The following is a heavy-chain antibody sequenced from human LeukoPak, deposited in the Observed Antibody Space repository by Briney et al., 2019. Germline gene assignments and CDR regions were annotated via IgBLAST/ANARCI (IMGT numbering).Heavy chain of an antibody. J-gene: IGHJ6*02. V-gene: IGHV4-30-4*01. CDR2: IYYSGST. CDR1: GGSISSGDYY. D-gene: IGHD3-22*01. Sequence: SQTLSLTCTVSGGSISSGDYYWSWLRQPPGKGLEWIGYIYYSGSTYYNPALKSRVTISVDTSKNQFSLKLSSVTAADTAVYYCARALAYYYDSSGYYYGGYYGMDVWGQGTTVTVSS. CDR3: ARALAYYYDSSGYYYGGYYGMDV.